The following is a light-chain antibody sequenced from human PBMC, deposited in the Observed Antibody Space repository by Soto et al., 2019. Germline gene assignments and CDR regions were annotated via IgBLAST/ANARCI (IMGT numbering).Light chain of an antibody. CDR3: SSYTTSSTLGV. CDR1: SIDVGGYNY. Sequence: QSALTQPASVSGSPGQSITISCTGTSIDVGGYNYVSWYQQHPGKAPKLIIFDVSNRPSGVSNRFSGSKSGNTASLTISGLQAEDEADYYCSSYTTSSTLGVFGGGTKVTVL. V-gene: IGLV2-14*01. CDR2: DVS. J-gene: IGLJ2*01.